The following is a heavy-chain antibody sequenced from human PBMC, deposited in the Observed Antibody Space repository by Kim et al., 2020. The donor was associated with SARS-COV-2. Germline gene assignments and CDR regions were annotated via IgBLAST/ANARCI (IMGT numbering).Heavy chain of an antibody. CDR3: AKDRVSSGGSAFDI. Sequence: GGSLRLSCAASGFTFSSYAMHWVRQAPGKGLEWVAVIWYDGSNKYYADSVKGRFTISRDKSKNTLYLQMNSLRAEDTAVYYCAKDRVSSGGSAFDIWGQG. CDR2: IWYDGSNK. J-gene: IGHJ3*02. V-gene: IGHV3-33*03. CDR1: GFTFSSYA. D-gene: IGHD6-19*01.